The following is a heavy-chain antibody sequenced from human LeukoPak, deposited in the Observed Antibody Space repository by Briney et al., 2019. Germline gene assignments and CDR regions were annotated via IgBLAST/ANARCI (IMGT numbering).Heavy chain of an antibody. J-gene: IGHJ5*02. CDR1: GGSISSSSYY. D-gene: IGHD3-10*01. V-gene: IGHV4-39*07. Sequence: SETLSLTCTVSGGSISSSSYYWGWIRQPPGKGLEWIGSIYYTGNTHYNPSLKSRVTISVDTSKNQFSLKLTSVTAADTAMYYCARSYSSGSYYSPFDPWGQGTLVTVSS. CDR2: IYYTGNT. CDR3: ARSYSSGSYYSPFDP.